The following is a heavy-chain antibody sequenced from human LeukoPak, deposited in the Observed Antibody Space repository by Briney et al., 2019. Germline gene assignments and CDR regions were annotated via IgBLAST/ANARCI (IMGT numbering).Heavy chain of an antibody. D-gene: IGHD3-16*02. CDR2: IRNDGENT. J-gene: IGHJ6*03. CDR1: GFTVSSNY. CDR3: AKDGVILAPGVYWYMDV. V-gene: IGHV3-30*02. Sequence: GGSLRLSCAAYGFTVSSNYMSSVRQAPGKGLEWVAFIRNDGENTYYAASAECRFTISTDNARNTLSRQMSSLTAEDSAVVYWAKDGVILAPGVYWYMDVWGRGTSVTVSS.